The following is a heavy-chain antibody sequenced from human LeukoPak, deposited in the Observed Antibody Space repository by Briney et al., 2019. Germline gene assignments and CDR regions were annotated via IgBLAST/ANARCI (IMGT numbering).Heavy chain of an antibody. CDR1: GFTFSHSW. CDR2: IKEDGSSQ. CDR3: ARRYFDS. J-gene: IGHJ4*02. V-gene: IGHV3-7*03. Sequence: GGSLRLSCVASGFTFSHSWMTWVRQAPGKGLEWVGHIKEDGSSQNYADSVKGRFTISRDNAKNSLYLQMNSLRAEDTAVYYCARRYFDSWGQGTLVTVSS.